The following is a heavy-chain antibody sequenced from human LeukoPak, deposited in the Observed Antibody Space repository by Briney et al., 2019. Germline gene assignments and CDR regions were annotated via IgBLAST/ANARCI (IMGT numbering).Heavy chain of an antibody. D-gene: IGHD6-19*01. J-gene: IGHJ5*01. CDR2: ISGYNGDT. Sequence: GASVKVSCEASGFIFTKYGISWLRQAPGQGLEWAGWISGYNGDTNYAQKLQGRVTMTTDTSTSTAYMELRSLRSDDTAVYYCARDPSNTSGWKTWFDSWGQGTLVTVSS. CDR3: ARDPSNTSGWKTWFDS. V-gene: IGHV1-18*01. CDR1: GFIFTKYG.